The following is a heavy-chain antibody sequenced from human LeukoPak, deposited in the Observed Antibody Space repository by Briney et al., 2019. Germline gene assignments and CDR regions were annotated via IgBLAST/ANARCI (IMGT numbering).Heavy chain of an antibody. CDR2: NSGST. J-gene: IGHJ4*02. CDR3: ASEGLRKDY. CDR1: CGIIGSSSYY. Sequence: PSETLSLTCTVSCGIIGSSSYYWGWIRQPPGKGLEWIGSNSGSTYYNPSLKSRVTISVDTSKNQFSLKLSSVTAADTAVYYCASEGLRKDYWGQGTLVTVSS. V-gene: IGHV4-39*01.